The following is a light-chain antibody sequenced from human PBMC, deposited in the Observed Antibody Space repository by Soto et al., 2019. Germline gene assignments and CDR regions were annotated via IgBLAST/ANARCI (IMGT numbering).Light chain of an antibody. CDR1: QSVGSK. J-gene: IGKJ4*01. V-gene: IGKV3D-15*01. Sequence: EIVMTQSPPTLSVSPGERATLSCRACQSVGSKLAWYQQRPGQAPRLLIYDASNRATGIPARFSGSGSGTEFSLTISSLKYEDFAVYSCQKYGDWQGAFGRGTKVDIK. CDR2: DAS. CDR3: QKYGDWQGA.